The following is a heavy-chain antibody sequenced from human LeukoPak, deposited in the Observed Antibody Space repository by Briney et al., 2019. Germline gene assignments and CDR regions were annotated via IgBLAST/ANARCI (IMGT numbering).Heavy chain of an antibody. V-gene: IGHV4-61*02. CDR2: IYTSGST. J-gene: IGHJ5*02. CDR1: GGSISSGGYY. Sequence: PSETLSLTCAVSGGSISSGGYYWSWIRQPAGKGLEWIGRIYTSGSTNYNPSLKSRVTMSVDTSKNQFSLKLSSVTAADTAVYYCARGGGTMVLGGWWFDPWGQGTLVTVSS. CDR3: ARGGGTMVLGGWWFDP. D-gene: IGHD4/OR15-4a*01.